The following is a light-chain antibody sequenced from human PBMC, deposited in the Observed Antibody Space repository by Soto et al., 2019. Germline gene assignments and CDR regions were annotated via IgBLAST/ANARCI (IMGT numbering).Light chain of an antibody. J-gene: IGKJ4*01. Sequence: TQSPSSLSAPVGHRVTITCRASQGINNYLAWYQQKPGQAPGLLIYEASTRATGIPARFSGSGSGTDFTLTISSLEPEDFAVYYCQQHAHWPLTFGGGTKVEIK. CDR2: EAS. CDR1: QGINNY. CDR3: QQHAHWPLT. V-gene: IGKV3-11*01.